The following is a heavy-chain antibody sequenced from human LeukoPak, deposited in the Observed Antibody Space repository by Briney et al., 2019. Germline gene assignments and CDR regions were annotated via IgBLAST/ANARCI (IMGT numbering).Heavy chain of an antibody. CDR1: GYTFTSYG. CDR3: ARYSSSWYIDY. J-gene: IGHJ4*02. Sequence: ASVKVSCKASGYTFTSYGISWVRQAPGQGLEWMGWISAHNGDTNYAQKLQGRVTMTTDTSTSTAYMELRSLRSDDTAVYYCARYSSSWYIDYWGQGTLVTVSS. D-gene: IGHD6-13*01. CDR2: ISAHNGDT. V-gene: IGHV1-18*01.